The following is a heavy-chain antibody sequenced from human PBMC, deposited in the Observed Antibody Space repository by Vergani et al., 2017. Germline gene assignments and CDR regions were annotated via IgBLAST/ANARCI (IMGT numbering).Heavy chain of an antibody. CDR2: INHSGST. V-gene: IGHV4-34*01. CDR1: GGSFSGYD. CDR3: ARRPYYYDSSGYSKYYYYGMDV. D-gene: IGHD3-22*01. J-gene: IGHJ6*02. Sequence: QVQLQQWGAGLLKPSETLSLTCAVYGGSFSGYDWSWIRQPPGKGLEWIEEINHSGSTNYNPSLKSRVTISVDTSKNQFSLKLSSVTAADTAVYYCARRPYYYDSSGYSKYYYYGMDVWGQGTTVTVSS.